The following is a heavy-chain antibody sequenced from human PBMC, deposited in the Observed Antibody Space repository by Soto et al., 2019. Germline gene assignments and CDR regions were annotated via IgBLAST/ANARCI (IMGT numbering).Heavy chain of an antibody. CDR3: ARDMTGRAYGDYVIAMESNYYYYMDV. CDR1: GFTVSSNY. Sequence: PGGSLRLSCAASGFTVSSNYMSWVRQAPGKGLEWVSVIYSGGSTYYADSVKGRFTISRDNSKNTLYLQMNSLRAEDTAVYYCARDMTGRAYGDYVIAMESNYYYYMDVWGKGTTVTVSS. CDR2: IYSGGST. D-gene: IGHD4-17*01. V-gene: IGHV3-66*01. J-gene: IGHJ6*03.